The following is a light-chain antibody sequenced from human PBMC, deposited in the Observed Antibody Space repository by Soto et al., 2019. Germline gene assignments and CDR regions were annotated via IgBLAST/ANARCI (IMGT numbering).Light chain of an antibody. CDR1: QRLLHITGETF. Sequence: DVVMTQTPLSLSVAPGQPASISCKSSQRLLHITGETFLFWYLQKPGQSPQLLIYEVSTRVSGVTDRVSGSESGTDFSLDISRVVSYYVDIYYCLQSTKLPPTSGQGTRL. CDR2: EVS. CDR3: LQSTKLPPT. V-gene: IGKV2D-29*02. J-gene: IGKJ5*01.